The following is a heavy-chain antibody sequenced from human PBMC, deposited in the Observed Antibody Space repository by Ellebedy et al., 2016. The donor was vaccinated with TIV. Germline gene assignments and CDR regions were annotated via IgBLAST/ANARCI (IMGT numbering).Heavy chain of an antibody. CDR2: IYWDDDK. CDR1: GFSLSTSGVG. J-gene: IGHJ6*02. Sequence: SGPTLVKPTQTLTLTCTFSGFSLSTSGVGVGWIRQPPGKALEWLALIYWDDDKRYSPSLKSRLTITKDTSKNQVVLKMTNMDPVDTATYYCAHTITMVRGVITYHYYGMDVWGQGTTVTVSS. CDR3: AHTITMVRGVITYHYYGMDV. D-gene: IGHD3-10*01. V-gene: IGHV2-5*02.